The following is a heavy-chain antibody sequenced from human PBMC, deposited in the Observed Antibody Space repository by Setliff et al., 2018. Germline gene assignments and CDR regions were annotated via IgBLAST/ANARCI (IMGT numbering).Heavy chain of an antibody. CDR1: GGSISSGNYY. J-gene: IGHJ4*02. CDR2: IFSKGST. CDR3: ARGRYFESRSYYFPFDY. D-gene: IGHD3-22*01. Sequence: SQTLSLTCTVSGGSISSGNYYWSWIRQPAGKAPEWIGHIFSKGSTNNNPSLKSRVTISIDSSKNQMSLRMTSVTAADTAVYYCARGRYFESRSYYFPFDYWGLGTLVTVSS. V-gene: IGHV4-61*09.